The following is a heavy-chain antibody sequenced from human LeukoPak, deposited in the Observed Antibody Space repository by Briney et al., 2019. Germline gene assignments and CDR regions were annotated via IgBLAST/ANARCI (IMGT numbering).Heavy chain of an antibody. V-gene: IGHV3-48*02. D-gene: IGHD3-10*01. J-gene: IGHJ4*02. Sequence: GGSLRLSCAASGFTFSPLGMNWVRQAPGRGLEWVSYISSGTSTTYYADSVKGRFTISRDNAKNSLYLQMNSLRDEDTAVYYCARGRGLTLSYHYFDYWGQGTLVTVSS. CDR3: ARGRGLTLSYHYFDY. CDR1: GFTFSPLG. CDR2: ISSGTSTT.